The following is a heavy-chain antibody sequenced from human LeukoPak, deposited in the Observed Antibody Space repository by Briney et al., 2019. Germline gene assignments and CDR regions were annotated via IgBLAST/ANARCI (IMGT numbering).Heavy chain of an antibody. CDR1: GGSFSSFY. V-gene: IGHV4-59*12. Sequence: SETLSLTCTVSGGSFSSFYWSWIRQPPGKRLEWIAYVSKSGSTNYNPSLKSRVTISVDTSKNQFSLKLSSVTAADTAVYYCARRAGYSYGAYYYYYYMDVWGKGTTVTISS. D-gene: IGHD5-18*01. J-gene: IGHJ6*03. CDR2: VSKSGST. CDR3: ARRAGYSYGAYYYYYYMDV.